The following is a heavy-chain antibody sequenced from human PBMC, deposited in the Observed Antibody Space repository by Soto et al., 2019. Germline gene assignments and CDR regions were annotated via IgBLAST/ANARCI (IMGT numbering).Heavy chain of an antibody. V-gene: IGHV4-31*03. CDR1: AGSLSPINYY. J-gene: IGHJ3*02. Sequence: QVQLQESGPGLVRPSHTRSLTCTVSAGSLSPINYYWSWIRQHPEKGLEWSGCISYSGSTFYHSSLKSRVTIPLDTSKKQFSLTLTSVTAAATAVYYCARSAQLDGFDTLGQGTMVTVSA. CDR3: ARSAQLDGFDT. CDR2: ISYSGST. D-gene: IGHD6-13*01.